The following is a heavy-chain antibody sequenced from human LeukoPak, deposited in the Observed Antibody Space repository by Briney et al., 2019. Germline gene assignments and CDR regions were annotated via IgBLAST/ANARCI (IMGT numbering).Heavy chain of an antibody. V-gene: IGHV1-18*01. CDR3: ARGTTHYYDSSGDAFDI. D-gene: IGHD3-22*01. CDR2: ISAYNGNT. Sequence: ASVKVSCKASGYTFTSYGISWVRQAPGQGLEWMRWISAYNGNTNYAQKLQGRVTMTTDTSTSTAYMELRSLRSDDTAVYYCARGTTHYYDSSGDAFDIWGQGTMVTVSS. J-gene: IGHJ3*02. CDR1: GYTFTSYG.